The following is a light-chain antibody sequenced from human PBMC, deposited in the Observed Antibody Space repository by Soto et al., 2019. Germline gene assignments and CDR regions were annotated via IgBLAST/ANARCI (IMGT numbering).Light chain of an antibody. CDR3: QQRSNWPPWT. V-gene: IGKV3-11*01. CDR2: DAS. J-gene: IGKJ1*01. CDR1: QSVSTY. Sequence: EIVLTQSPATLSLSPGDRATLSCRASQSVSTYLAWYQQKPGQPPRLLIYDASNRAPGIPARFSGSGSGTDFTLTISSLEPEDFAVYYCQQRSNWPPWTFGQGTKVEIK.